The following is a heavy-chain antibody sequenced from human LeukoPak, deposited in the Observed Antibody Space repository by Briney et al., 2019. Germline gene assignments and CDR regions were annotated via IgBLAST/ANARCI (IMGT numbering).Heavy chain of an antibody. CDR2: IRYDGSNK. D-gene: IGHD2-15*01. Sequence: GGSLRLSCAASGFTVSSNYMSWVRQAPGKGLEWVAFIRYDGSNKYYADSVKGRFTISRDNSKNTLYLQMNSLRVEDTAVYYCVPLKGDIAVVVYWGQGTLVTVSS. J-gene: IGHJ4*02. V-gene: IGHV3-30*02. CDR3: VPLKGDIAVVVY. CDR1: GFTVSSNY.